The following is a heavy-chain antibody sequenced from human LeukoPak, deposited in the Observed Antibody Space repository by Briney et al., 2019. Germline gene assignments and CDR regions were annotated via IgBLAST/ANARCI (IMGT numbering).Heavy chain of an antibody. V-gene: IGHV4-4*07. D-gene: IGHD6-13*01. J-gene: IGHJ3*02. CDR3: ARDAYSSSWYNYYAFDI. Sequence: SETLSLTCTVSGGSISSYYWSWIRQPAGKGLGWIGRIYTSGSTNYNPSLKSRVTMSVDTSKNQFSLKLSSVTAADTAVYYCARDAYSSSWYNYYAFDIWGQGTMVTVSS. CDR1: GGSISSYY. CDR2: IYTSGST.